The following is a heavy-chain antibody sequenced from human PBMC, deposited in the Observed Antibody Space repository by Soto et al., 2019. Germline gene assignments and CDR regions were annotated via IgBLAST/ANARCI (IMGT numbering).Heavy chain of an antibody. J-gene: IGHJ3*02. CDR3: ASIYDSSGHDAFDI. CDR1: GGSISSYY. Sequence: SETLSLTCTVSGGSISSYYWSWIRQPPGKGLEWIGYIYYSGSTNYNPSLKSRVTISVDTSKNQFSLKLSSVTAADTAVYYCASIYDSSGHDAFDIWGQGTMVTVSS. CDR2: IYYSGST. V-gene: IGHV4-59*01. D-gene: IGHD3-22*01.